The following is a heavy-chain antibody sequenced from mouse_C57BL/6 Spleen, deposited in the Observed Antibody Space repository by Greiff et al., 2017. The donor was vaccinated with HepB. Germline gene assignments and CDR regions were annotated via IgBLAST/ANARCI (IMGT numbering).Heavy chain of an antibody. CDR2: INPNNGGT. CDR1: GYTFTDYN. CDR3: AGVFDYDQYYYAMDY. J-gene: IGHJ4*01. Sequence: EVQLQQSGPELVKPGASVKMSCKASGYTFTDYNMHWVKQSHGKSLEWIGYINPNNGGTSYNQKFKGKATLTVNKSSSTAYMELRSLTSEDSAVYDCAGVFDYDQYYYAMDYWGQGTSVTVSS. V-gene: IGHV1-22*01. D-gene: IGHD2-4*01.